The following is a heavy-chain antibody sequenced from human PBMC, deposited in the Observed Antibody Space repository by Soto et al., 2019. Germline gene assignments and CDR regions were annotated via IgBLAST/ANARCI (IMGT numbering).Heavy chain of an antibody. CDR3: ARLYCSSVSCYNDY. D-gene: IGHD2-2*01. CDR2: XYXXGXT. J-gene: IGHJ4*02. CDR1: GFDFGSYG. Sequence: GSLRLSCVVSGFDFGSYGMHWVRQAPGKGLEXSGXXYXXGXTXXXPXXXSRLTLSMDTSKNEFSVRLTSVTAADTAVYFCARLYCSSVSCYNDYWGPGVQVTVSS. V-gene: IGHV4-38-2*01.